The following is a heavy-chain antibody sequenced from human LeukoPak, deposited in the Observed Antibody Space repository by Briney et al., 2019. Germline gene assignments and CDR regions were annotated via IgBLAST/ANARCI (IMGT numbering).Heavy chain of an antibody. CDR3: ARAIAAAADEENAFDI. D-gene: IGHD6-13*01. CDR2: INWNGGST. CDR1: GFPFDDYG. V-gene: IGHV3-20*04. J-gene: IGHJ3*02. Sequence: GGSLRLSCAASGFPFDDYGMSWVRLAPGKGLEWVSCINWNGGSTGYADSVKGRFTISRDNAKNSLYLQMNSLRAEDTALYYCARAIAAAADEENAFDIWGQGTMVTVSS.